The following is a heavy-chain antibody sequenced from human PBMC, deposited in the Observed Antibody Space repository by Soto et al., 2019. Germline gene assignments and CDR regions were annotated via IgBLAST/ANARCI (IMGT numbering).Heavy chain of an antibody. CDR3: ARDPSVANYWYFDL. J-gene: IGHJ2*01. V-gene: IGHV4-31*03. D-gene: IGHD2-15*01. CDR1: GGSISSGGNY. Sequence: QVQLQESGPGLVKPSQTLSLTCTVSGGSISSGGNYWSWIRQHPGKGLEWIGYIYYSGSTYYNPSLKNRVTISVDTSKNQFSVKLSSVTAADTAVYYCARDPSVANYWYFDLWGRGTLVTVSS. CDR2: IYYSGST.